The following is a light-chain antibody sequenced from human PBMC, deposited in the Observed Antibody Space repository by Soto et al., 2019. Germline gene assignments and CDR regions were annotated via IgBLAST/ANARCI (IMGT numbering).Light chain of an antibody. CDR1: TGAVTSGHY. Sequence: QAVVTQEPSLTVSPGGSVTLTCGSSTGAVTSGHYPYWFQQKPGQAPRTLIYDTSNKHSWTPARFSGSLLGGKAALTLAGAQPEDEDEYYCLLSYSGARPYYVFGTGTKVTVL. CDR2: DTS. CDR3: LLSYSGARPYYV. V-gene: IGLV7-46*01. J-gene: IGLJ1*01.